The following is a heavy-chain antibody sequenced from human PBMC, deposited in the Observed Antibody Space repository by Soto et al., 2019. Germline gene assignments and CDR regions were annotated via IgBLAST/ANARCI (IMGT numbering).Heavy chain of an antibody. CDR1: GFTFSSYS. J-gene: IGHJ6*02. V-gene: IGHV3-48*02. Sequence: GGSLRLSCAASGFTFSSYSMNWVRQAPGKGLEWVSYISSSSTIYYADSVKGRFTISRDNAKNSLYLQMNSLRDEDTAVYYCARPEYSSSSYGMDVWAKGPRSPSP. CDR3: ARPEYSSSSYGMDV. CDR2: ISSSSTI. D-gene: IGHD6-6*01.